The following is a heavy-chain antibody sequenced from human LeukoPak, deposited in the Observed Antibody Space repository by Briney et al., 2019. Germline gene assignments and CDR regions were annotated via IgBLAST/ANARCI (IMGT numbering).Heavy chain of an antibody. J-gene: IGHJ4*02. Sequence: GSLRLSCAASGFTFSSYAMSWVRQAPGKGLEWVSAISGSGGSTYYADSVKGRFTISRDNSKNTLYLQMNSLRAEDTAVYYCAKGTAPNIAVAGTIDYWGQGTLVTVSS. CDR2: ISGSGGST. CDR1: GFTFSSYA. V-gene: IGHV3-23*01. D-gene: IGHD6-13*01. CDR3: AKGTAPNIAVAGTIDY.